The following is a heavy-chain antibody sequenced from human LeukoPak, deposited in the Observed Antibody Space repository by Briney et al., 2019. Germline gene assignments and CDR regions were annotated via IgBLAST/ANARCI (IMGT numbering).Heavy chain of an antibody. Sequence: HPGGSLRLSCAVYGFTLSSYWMRWVRQAPGKGLEWVANIKHDGSKKYYVDPVRGRFTISRDTAKNSLYVQMNRRRAEDAAVYYCARDRLRGGSCWGQGTLVTVSS. CDR1: GFTLSSYW. J-gene: IGHJ4*02. CDR2: IKHDGSKK. CDR3: ARDRLRGGSC. D-gene: IGHD2-15*01. V-gene: IGHV3-7*01.